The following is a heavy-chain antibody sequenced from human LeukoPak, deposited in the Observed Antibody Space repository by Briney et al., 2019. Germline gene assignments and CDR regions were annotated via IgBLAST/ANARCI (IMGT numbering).Heavy chain of an antibody. V-gene: IGHV3-74*01. D-gene: IGHD1-1*01. Sequence: GGSLRLSCAASGFTFSSYWMHWVRQAPGKGLVWVSRIKSDGSITSYADSVKGRFTISRDNAKNTLYLQMNSLRAEDTAVYYCAKDLATGTGNYWGQGTLVTVSS. CDR2: IKSDGSIT. J-gene: IGHJ4*02. CDR1: GFTFSSYW. CDR3: AKDLATGTGNY.